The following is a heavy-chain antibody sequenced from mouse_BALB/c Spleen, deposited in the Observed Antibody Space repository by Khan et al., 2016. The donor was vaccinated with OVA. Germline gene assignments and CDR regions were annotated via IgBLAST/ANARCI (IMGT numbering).Heavy chain of an antibody. Sequence: VQLQQSGPDLVKPGASVKMSCKASGYIFTNYVMHWVKQKPGQGLEWIGYINPENDGIRSNEKFKGKATLTSDKSSSTAYMELSSLTSEDSAVYYCAREESNWDVSLAYWGQGTLVTVSA. V-gene: IGHV1S136*01. D-gene: IGHD4-1*01. CDR1: GYIFTNYV. CDR3: AREESNWDVSLAY. J-gene: IGHJ3*01. CDR2: INPENDGI.